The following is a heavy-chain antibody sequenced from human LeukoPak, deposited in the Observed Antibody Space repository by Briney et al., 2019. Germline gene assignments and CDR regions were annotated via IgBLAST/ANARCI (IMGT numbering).Heavy chain of an antibody. CDR2: IYYSGST. D-gene: IGHD2-2*01. CDR1: GGSISSYY. V-gene: IGHV4-59*01. J-gene: IGHJ6*02. Sequence: SETLSLTCTVSGGSISSYYWSWIRQPPGKGLEWIGYIYYSGSTNYNPSLKSRVTISVDTSKHQFSLKLSSVTAADTAVYYCARVSTSYYYYGMDVWGQGTTVTVSS. CDR3: ARVSTSYYYYGMDV.